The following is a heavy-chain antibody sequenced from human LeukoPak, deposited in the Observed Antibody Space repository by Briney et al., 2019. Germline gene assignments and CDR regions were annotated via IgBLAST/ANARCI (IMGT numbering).Heavy chain of an antibody. V-gene: IGHV4-39*01. Sequence: SETLSLTCTVSGGSISSYYWGWIRQPPGKGLEWIGSIYYSGSTYYNPSLKSRVTISVDTSENQFSLKLSSVTAADTAVYYCAMVMGAALDYWGQGTLVTVSS. D-gene: IGHD2-15*01. CDR2: IYYSGST. CDR3: AMVMGAALDY. CDR1: GGSISSYY. J-gene: IGHJ4*02.